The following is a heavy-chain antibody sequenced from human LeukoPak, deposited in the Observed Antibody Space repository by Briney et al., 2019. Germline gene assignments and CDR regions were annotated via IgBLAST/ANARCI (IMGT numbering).Heavy chain of an antibody. Sequence: PGGSLRLSCAASGFTFSSYSMNWVRQAPGKGLDGVSSISSSSSYIYYADSVKGRFTISRDNAKNSLYLQMNSLRAEDTAVYYCAELGITMIGGVWGKGTTVTISS. CDR3: AELGITMIGGV. V-gene: IGHV3-21*01. CDR1: GFTFSSYS. D-gene: IGHD3-10*02. J-gene: IGHJ6*04. CDR2: ISSSSSYI.